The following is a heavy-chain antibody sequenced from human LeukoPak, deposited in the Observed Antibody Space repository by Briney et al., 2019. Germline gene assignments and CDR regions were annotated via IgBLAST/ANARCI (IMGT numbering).Heavy chain of an antibody. CDR2: ITSDGSIT. CDR3: AREPVYYDSSGYYGVDYYYGMDV. V-gene: IGHV3-74*01. J-gene: IGHJ6*02. Sequence: GGSLRLSCAASGFTFSHFWMHWVRQAPGKGLVWVSRITSDGSITTYADSVKGRFTISRDNAKNTVYLQMNSLRAEDTAVYYCAREPVYYDSSGYYGVDYYYGMDVWGQGTTVTVSS. D-gene: IGHD3-22*01. CDR1: GFTFSHFW.